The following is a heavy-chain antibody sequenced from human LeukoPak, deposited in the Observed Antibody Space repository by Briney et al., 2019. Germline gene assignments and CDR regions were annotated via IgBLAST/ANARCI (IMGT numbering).Heavy chain of an antibody. J-gene: IGHJ4*02. CDR3: AGRLGRSFDY. CDR1: GYTFINHA. CDR2: INIGNGNT. Sequence: VASVKVSCKASGYTFINHAIHWVRQAPGQRLEWMGWINIGNGNTKYSQNFQGRITITRDTSATTAYMDLSSLRSEDTAMYYCAGRLGRSFDYWGQGTLVTVSS. D-gene: IGHD2-21*01. V-gene: IGHV1-3*04.